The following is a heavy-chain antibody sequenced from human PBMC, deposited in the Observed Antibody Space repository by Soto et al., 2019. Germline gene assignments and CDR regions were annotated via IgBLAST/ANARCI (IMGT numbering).Heavy chain of an antibody. V-gene: IGHV3-23*01. CDR3: AKNASFDSSGYHYYYGMDV. D-gene: IGHD3-22*01. Sequence: GGSLRLSCAASGFTFSSYAMSWVRQAPGKGLEWVSAISGSGGSTYYADSVKGRFTVSRDNSKNTLYLQMNSLRAEDTAVYYCAKNASFDSSGYHYYYGMDVWGQGTTVTVSS. CDR2: ISGSGGST. J-gene: IGHJ6*02. CDR1: GFTFSSYA.